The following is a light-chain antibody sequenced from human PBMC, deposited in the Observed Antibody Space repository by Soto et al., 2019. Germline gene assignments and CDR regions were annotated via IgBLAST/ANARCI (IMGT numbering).Light chain of an antibody. CDR3: ISSLSNRVVV. J-gene: IGLJ3*02. CDR1: SSDVDDYNY. CDR2: EVS. Sequence: QSALTQPASVSGSPGQSITISCSGTSSDVDDYNYVSWYQQHPGKAPKLMIYEVSHRLSGVSNRFSGSNSGYTASLTISGLQDEDEADYYCISSLSNRVVVFGGGTQLTVL. V-gene: IGLV2-14*01.